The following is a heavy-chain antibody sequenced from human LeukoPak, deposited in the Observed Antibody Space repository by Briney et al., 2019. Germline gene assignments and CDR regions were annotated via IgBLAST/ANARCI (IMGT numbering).Heavy chain of an antibody. V-gene: IGHV4-38-2*01. CDR1: GYSISSGYY. CDR2: IYRSGST. Sequence: SENLSLTCAVSGYSISSGYYWGWIRRPRGKGLGGIGTIYRSGSTYYTQTLKSRVTISADTSKNQFSLKLSSVTAADTAVYYCTRSITIFGVVIMDWFDLWGQGTLVTVSS. D-gene: IGHD3-3*01. J-gene: IGHJ5*02. CDR3: TRSITIFGVVIMDWFDL.